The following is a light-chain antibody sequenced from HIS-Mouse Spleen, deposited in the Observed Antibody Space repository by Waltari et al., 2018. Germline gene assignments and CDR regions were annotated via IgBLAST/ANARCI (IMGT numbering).Light chain of an antibody. CDR1: NIGSKS. Sequence: SYVLTQPPSVSVAPGKTARITCGGNNIGSKSVHWYQQKPGQAPVLVVYEDSDRPSGSPERFYGANSGNTATLTISRVEAGDEADYYCQVWDSSSDHVVFGGGTKLTVL. J-gene: IGLJ2*01. CDR3: QVWDSSSDHVV. V-gene: IGLV3-21*03. CDR2: EDS.